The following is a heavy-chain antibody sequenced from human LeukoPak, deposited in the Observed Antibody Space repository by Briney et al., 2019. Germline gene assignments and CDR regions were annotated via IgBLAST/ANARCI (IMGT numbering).Heavy chain of an antibody. D-gene: IGHD3-10*01. J-gene: IGHJ3*02. CDR3: ARDLLLWFGDRNDAFDI. CDR2: IRYDGSNK. Sequence: GGSLRLSCAASGFTFSSYGMHWVRQAPGKGLEWVAFIRYDGSNKYYADSVKGRFTISRDNSKNTLYLHVNSLRPEDTAVYYCARDLLLWFGDRNDAFDIWSQGTMVTVSS. V-gene: IGHV3-30*02. CDR1: GFTFSSYG.